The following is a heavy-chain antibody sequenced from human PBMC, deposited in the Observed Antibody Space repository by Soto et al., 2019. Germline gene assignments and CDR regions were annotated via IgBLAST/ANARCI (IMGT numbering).Heavy chain of an antibody. J-gene: IGHJ3*02. CDR1: GCTFSSYA. Sequence: SGKVSCKASGCTFSSYAISWVRQAPGQGLEWMGGIIPIFGTANYAQKFQGRVTITADESTSTAYMELSSLRSEDTAVYYCARHHLVASDACDIWGQGTMVTVS. V-gene: IGHV1-69*13. CDR3: ARHHLVASDACDI. CDR2: IIPIFGTA. D-gene: IGHD5-12*01.